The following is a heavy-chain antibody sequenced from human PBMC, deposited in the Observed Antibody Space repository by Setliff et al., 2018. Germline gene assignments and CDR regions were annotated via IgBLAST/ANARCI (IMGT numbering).Heavy chain of an antibody. J-gene: IGHJ6*03. Sequence: ASVKVSCKASGYTFTSYAMHWVRQAPGQRLEWMGWINAGNGNTKYSQKFQGRVTITRDTSASTAYMELSSLRSEDSAVYYCARGATVVIYYYMDVWGKGTTVTVSS. CDR3: ARGATVVIYYYMDV. CDR1: GYTFTSYA. CDR2: INAGNGNT. D-gene: IGHD4-17*01. V-gene: IGHV1-3*01.